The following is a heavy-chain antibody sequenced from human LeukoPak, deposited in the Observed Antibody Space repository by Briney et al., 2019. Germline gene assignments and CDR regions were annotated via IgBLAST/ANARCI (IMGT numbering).Heavy chain of an antibody. CDR2: VSSGGGVT. V-gene: IGHV3-23*01. CDR1: GGSISTYY. D-gene: IGHD3-3*01. J-gene: IGHJ4*02. CDR3: AKDFYDFWSGYFGGLADH. Sequence: PSETLSLTCTVSGGSISTYYWYWIRQAPGKGLEWVSSVSSGGGVTYYGDFVKGRFTIPRGNPKNTLYLQINSLRAEDTAVYYCAKDFYDFWSGYFGGLADHWGQGTLVTVYS.